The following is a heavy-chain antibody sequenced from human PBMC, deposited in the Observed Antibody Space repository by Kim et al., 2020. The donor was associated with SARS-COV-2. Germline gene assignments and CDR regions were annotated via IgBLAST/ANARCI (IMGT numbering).Heavy chain of an antibody. CDR3: ARDSGYSYGYETISLDYYYYGMDV. V-gene: IGHV1-18*01. D-gene: IGHD5-18*01. CDR1: GYTFTSYG. J-gene: IGHJ6*02. CDR2: ISAYNGNT. Sequence: ASVKVSCKASGYTFTSYGISWVRQAPGQGLEWMGWISAYNGNTNYAQKLQGRVTMTTDTSTSTAYMELRSLRSDDTAVYYCARDSGYSYGYETISLDYYYYGMDVWGQGTTVTVSS.